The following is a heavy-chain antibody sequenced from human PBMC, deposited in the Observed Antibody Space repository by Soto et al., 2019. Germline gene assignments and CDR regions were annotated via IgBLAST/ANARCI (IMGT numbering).Heavy chain of an antibody. CDR1: GGSFSGYY. V-gene: IGHV4-34*01. CDR3: ARQGIAVTGRSNKYYFDY. J-gene: IGHJ4*02. CDR2: IYHSGST. Sequence: QVQLQQWGAGLLKPSETLSLTCAVYGGSFSGYYWSWIRQPPGKGLEWIGEIYHSGSTNYNPSLKSRVTISVDTSMNQFSLKVSSVTAADTAVYYCARQGIAVTGRSNKYYFDYWGQGTLVTVSS. D-gene: IGHD6-19*01.